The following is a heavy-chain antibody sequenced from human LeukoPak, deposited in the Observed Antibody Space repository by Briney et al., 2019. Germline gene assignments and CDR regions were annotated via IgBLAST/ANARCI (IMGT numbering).Heavy chain of an antibody. CDR3: VRVDWGSGDY. V-gene: IGHV3-7*05. D-gene: IGHD3-9*01. J-gene: IGHJ4*02. Sequence: PGGSLRLSCAASGFTFSIYWMGWVRQAPGKGLEWVANVDQNECEKWYVDSVKGRFSISRDNVKNSLFLQMNSLKAEDTAVYDCVRVDWGSGDYWGQGTLVTVSS. CDR2: VDQNECEK. CDR1: GFTFSIYW.